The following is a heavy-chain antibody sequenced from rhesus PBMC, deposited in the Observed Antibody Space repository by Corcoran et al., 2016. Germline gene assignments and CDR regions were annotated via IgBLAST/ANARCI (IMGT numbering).Heavy chain of an antibody. D-gene: IGHD6-37*01. CDR1: GASISSYW. CDR2: INGNSGGT. V-gene: IGHV4-80*01. CDR3: AIDYSGGWSY. J-gene: IGHJ4*01. Sequence: QVQLQESGPGLVKPSETLSLTCTVSGASISSYWWSWIRQPPGKGLEWIGEINGNSGGTKYHPSLKSRVTISSDTSKNQFSLKLSAVTAADTAVDYCAIDYSGGWSYWGQGVLVTVSS.